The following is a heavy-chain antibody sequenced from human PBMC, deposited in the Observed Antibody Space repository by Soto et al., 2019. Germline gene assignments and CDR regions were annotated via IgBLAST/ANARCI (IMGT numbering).Heavy chain of an antibody. D-gene: IGHD3-9*01. CDR3: ARERGYYDILTGYYRVDYFDY. CDR2: IYYSGNT. V-gene: IGHV4-31*03. CDR1: DDSINSDKYY. Sequence: SETLSLTCSVSDDSINSDKYYWGWIRQPPGKGLEWIGYIYYSGNTYYNPSLKSRVTISVDTSKNQFSLKLSSVTAADTAVYYCARERGYYDILTGYYRVDYFDYWGQGTLVTVSS. J-gene: IGHJ4*02.